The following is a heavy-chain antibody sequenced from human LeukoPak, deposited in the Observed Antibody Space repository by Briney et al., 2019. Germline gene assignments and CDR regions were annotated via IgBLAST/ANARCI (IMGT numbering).Heavy chain of an antibody. Sequence: SVKVSCKASGGTFSSSAISWVRQAPGQGLEWMGGIIPIFGTANYAQKFQGRVTITTDESTSTAYMELSSLRSEDTAVYYCARGIGYSGYDQLDYWGQGTLVTVSS. V-gene: IGHV1-69*05. CDR3: ARGIGYSGYDQLDY. J-gene: IGHJ4*02. CDR1: GGTFSSSA. CDR2: IIPIFGTA. D-gene: IGHD5-12*01.